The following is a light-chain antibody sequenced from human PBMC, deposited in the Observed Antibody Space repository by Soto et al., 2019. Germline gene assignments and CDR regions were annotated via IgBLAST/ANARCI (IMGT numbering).Light chain of an antibody. CDR2: GAY. CDR1: QVIGNY. Sequence: DIQMTQSPSSLSASVGDRVTITCRASQVIGNYLAWYQQKPGKVPKLLIYGAYTLQSGVPSRFSGSGSGTDFTLTISSLQPEDVAIYYCQKYNSGLITFGQGTKVDIK. J-gene: IGKJ1*01. CDR3: QKYNSGLIT. V-gene: IGKV1-27*01.